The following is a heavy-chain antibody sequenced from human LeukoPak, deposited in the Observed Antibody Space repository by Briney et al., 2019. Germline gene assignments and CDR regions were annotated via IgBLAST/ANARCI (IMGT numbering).Heavy chain of an antibody. J-gene: IGHJ4*02. V-gene: IGHV1-18*01. CDR2: ISAYNGNT. D-gene: IGHD2-2*02. Sequence: GASAKASCKASGYTFTSYGISWVRQAPGQGLEWMGWISAYNGNTNYAQKLQGRVTMTTDTSTSTAYMELRSLRSDDTAVYYCARVYCSSTSCYTLGFDYWGQGTLVTVSS. CDR1: GYTFTSYG. CDR3: ARVYCSSTSCYTLGFDY.